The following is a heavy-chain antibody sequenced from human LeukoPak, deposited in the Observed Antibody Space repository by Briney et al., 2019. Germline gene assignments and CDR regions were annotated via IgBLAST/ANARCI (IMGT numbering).Heavy chain of an antibody. J-gene: IGHJ3*02. CDR1: GGSISSSSYY. CDR2: IYYSGTT. CDR3: ARRSKYQLLAFDI. Sequence: SETLSLTCTVSGGSISSSSYYWDWIRQPPGRGLEWIGSIYYSGTTYYNPSLKSRVTISVDTSKNQFSLNLSSVTAADTAVYYCARRSKYQLLAFDIWGQGTMVTVSS. V-gene: IGHV4-39*01. D-gene: IGHD2-2*01.